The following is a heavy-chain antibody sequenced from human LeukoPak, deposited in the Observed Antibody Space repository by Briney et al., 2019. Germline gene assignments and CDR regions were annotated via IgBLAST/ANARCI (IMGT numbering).Heavy chain of an antibody. CDR2: INPSGGST. CDR1: GYTFTSYY. CDR3: ARSGVILTGYSAYDY. V-gene: IGHV1-46*01. D-gene: IGHD3-9*01. J-gene: IGHJ4*02. Sequence: ASVTVSCKASGYTFTSYYMHWVRQAPGQGLEWMGIINPSGGSTSYAQKFQGRVTMTRDTSTSTVYMELSSLRSEDTAVYYCARSGVILTGYSAYDYWGQGTLVTVSS.